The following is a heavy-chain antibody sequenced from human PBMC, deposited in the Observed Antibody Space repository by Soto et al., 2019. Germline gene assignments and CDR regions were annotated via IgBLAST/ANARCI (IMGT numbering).Heavy chain of an antibody. V-gene: IGHV3-30*18. D-gene: IGHD6-13*01. CDR3: AKARHSTSWYGLEADL. Sequence: QVQLVESGGGVVQPGGTLRLSCAASGFIFNNYGMQWVRQAPGRGLEWVAVIAYDGSLKYYVDSVKGRFTISRDNLKNTLDLQMNSLNPEDTAVYHCAKARHSTSWYGLEADLWGQGTLVTVSS. J-gene: IGHJ4*02. CDR1: GFIFNNYG. CDR2: IAYDGSLK.